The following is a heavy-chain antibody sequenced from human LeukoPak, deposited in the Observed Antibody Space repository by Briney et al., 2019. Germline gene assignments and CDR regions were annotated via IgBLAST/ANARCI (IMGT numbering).Heavy chain of an antibody. J-gene: IGHJ4*02. CDR3: ARGNIRWFGELFLYYFDY. V-gene: IGHV3-30*02. CDR1: GFTFSSYG. D-gene: IGHD3-10*01. Sequence: TGGSLRLSCAASGFTFSSYGMHWVRQAPGKGLEWVAFIRYDGSNKYYADSVKGRFTISRDNSKNTLYLQMNSLRAEDTAVYYCARGNIRWFGELFLYYFDYWGQGTLVTVSS. CDR2: IRYDGSNK.